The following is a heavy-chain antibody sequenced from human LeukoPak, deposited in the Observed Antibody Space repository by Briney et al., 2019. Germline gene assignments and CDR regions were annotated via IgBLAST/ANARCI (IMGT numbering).Heavy chain of an antibody. D-gene: IGHD3-3*01. CDR3: ARHFGVVTKGVYYYYYGMDV. J-gene: IGHJ6*02. V-gene: IGHV3-30*14. CDR2: ISYDGSKT. CDR1: GFTFNIYA. Sequence: PGGSLRLSCAASGFTFNIYAMHWVRQAPGKGLEWVAVISYDGSKTYYADSVKGRFTISRDNSKNTLYLQMNSLRAEDTAVYYCARHFGVVTKGVYYYYYGMDVWGQGTTVTVSS.